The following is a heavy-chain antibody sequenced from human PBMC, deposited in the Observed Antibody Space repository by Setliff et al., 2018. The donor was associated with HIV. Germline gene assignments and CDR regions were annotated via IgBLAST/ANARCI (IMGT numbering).Heavy chain of an antibody. V-gene: IGHV4-61*09. CDR3: ARILLYDSSAYFVNAFDI. J-gene: IGHJ3*02. D-gene: IGHD3-22*01. CDR2: IYTSGST. Sequence: LSLTCTVSGGSISSGSNYWSWIRQPAGKGLEWIWHIYTSGSTNYNPSLKSRVTISVDTSKNQFYLKLSSVTAADTAVYYCARILLYDSSAYFVNAFDIWGQGTVVTVSS. CDR1: GGSISSGSNY.